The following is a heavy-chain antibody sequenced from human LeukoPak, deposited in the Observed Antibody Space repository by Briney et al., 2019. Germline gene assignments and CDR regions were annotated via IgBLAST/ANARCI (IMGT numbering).Heavy chain of an antibody. Sequence: SETLSLTCAVSGGSISADSWSWIRQPPGKGLECMGSLYYSGSTSYNPSLKSRVTISVDTSKNQFSLKLSSVTAADTAVYYCAGLWFGELRHNYYYYGMDVWGQGTTVTVSS. V-gene: IGHV4-59*08. CDR1: GGSISADS. CDR2: LYYSGST. D-gene: IGHD3-10*01. CDR3: AGLWFGELRHNYYYYGMDV. J-gene: IGHJ6*02.